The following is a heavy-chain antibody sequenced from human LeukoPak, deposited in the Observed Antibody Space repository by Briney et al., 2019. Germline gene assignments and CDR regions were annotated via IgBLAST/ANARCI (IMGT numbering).Heavy chain of an antibody. J-gene: IGHJ4*02. V-gene: IGHV1-46*01. CDR3: AVSEFRYDSSGYYYAPDY. D-gene: IGHD3-22*01. CDR1: GYTFTSYY. Sequence: ASVKVSCKASGYTFTSYYMHWVRQAPGQGLEWMGIINPSGGSTSYAQKFQGRVTMTRDTSTSTVYMELSSLRSEDTAVYYCAVSEFRYDSSGYYYAPDYWGQGTLVTVSS. CDR2: INPSGGST.